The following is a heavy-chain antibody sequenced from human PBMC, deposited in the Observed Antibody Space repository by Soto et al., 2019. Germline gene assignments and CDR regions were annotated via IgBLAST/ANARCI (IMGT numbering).Heavy chain of an antibody. CDR3: ARGRYCLTGRCFPNWFDS. Sequence: PSETLSLTCSVSGDSISTVDYFWAWIRQPPGQALEYIGYIYKSATTYYNPSFESRVAISLDTSKSQFSLNATSVTAADTAVYFCARGRYCLTGRCFPNWFDSWGQGTVVTVSS. D-gene: IGHD2-15*01. V-gene: IGHV4-30-4*01. J-gene: IGHJ5*01. CDR1: GDSISTVDYF. CDR2: IYKSATT.